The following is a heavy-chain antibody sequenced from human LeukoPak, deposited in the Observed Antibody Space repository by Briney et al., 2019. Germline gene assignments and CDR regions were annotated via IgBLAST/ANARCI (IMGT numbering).Heavy chain of an antibody. J-gene: IGHJ4*02. CDR2: ISGNGAVI. V-gene: IGHV3-11*04. Sequence: GGSLRLSCAASGFTFSDNYMTWVRQAPGKGLEWLSYISGNGAVIQYADSVKGRFTISRDNAKNLLYLQMDSLRVEDTAIYYCARDPRPVRIWGQGTLVTVPS. CDR3: ARDPRPVRI. CDR1: GFTFSDNY.